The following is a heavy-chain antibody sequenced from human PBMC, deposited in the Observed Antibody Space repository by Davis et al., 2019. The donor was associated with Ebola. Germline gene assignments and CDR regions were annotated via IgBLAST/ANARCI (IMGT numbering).Heavy chain of an antibody. CDR1: GSTFSSYS. V-gene: IGHV3-21*01. CDR2: ISSSSSYI. J-gene: IGHJ6*02. Sequence: GESLKISCAASGSTFSSYSMNWVRQAPGKGLEWVSSISSSSSYIYYADSVKGRFTISRDNAKNSLYLQMNSLRAEDTAVYYCARECLNYYGMDVWGQGTTVTVSS. CDR3: ARECLNYYGMDV.